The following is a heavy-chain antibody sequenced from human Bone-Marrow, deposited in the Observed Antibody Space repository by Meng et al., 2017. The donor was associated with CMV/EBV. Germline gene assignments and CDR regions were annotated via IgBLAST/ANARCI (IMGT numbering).Heavy chain of an antibody. D-gene: IGHD1-7*01. Sequence: SETLSLTCTVSGYSISSGYYWGWIRQPPGKGLEWIGSIYHSGSTYYNPSLKSRVTISVDTSKNQFSLKLSSVTAADTAVYYCARGWNYDPGWFDPWGQGTLVTVSS. CDR3: ARGWNYDPGWFDP. J-gene: IGHJ5*02. CDR1: GYSISSGYY. CDR2: IYHSGST. V-gene: IGHV4-38-2*02.